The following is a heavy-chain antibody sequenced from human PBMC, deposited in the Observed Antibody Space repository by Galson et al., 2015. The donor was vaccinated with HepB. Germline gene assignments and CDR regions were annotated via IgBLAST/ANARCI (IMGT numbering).Heavy chain of an antibody. CDR1: KFTFSTYW. CDR3: ARVDYGYYYYGMDV. J-gene: IGHJ6*02. Sequence: SLRLSCAASKFTFSTYWMNWVRQAPGEGLEWVANINQDGSERHYVDSVKGRFTISRDNARNSLFLQMHSLRADDTAVYYRARVDYGYYYYGMDVWGQGTTVTVSS. V-gene: IGHV3-7*01. CDR2: INQDGSER. D-gene: IGHD4-17*01.